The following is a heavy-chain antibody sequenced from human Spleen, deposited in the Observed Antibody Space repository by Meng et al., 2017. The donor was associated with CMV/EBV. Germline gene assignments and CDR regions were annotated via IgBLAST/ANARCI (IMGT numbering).Heavy chain of an antibody. CDR1: GFVFRNAW. D-gene: IGHD1-1*01. CDR3: ASYGGTELERRNGAFDI. J-gene: IGHJ3*02. Sequence: GESLKISCAASGFVFRNAWMSWVRQAPGKGLVWVSRINSDGSSASYADSVKGRFTISRDNAKSTLYLQMNSLRAEDTAVYFCASYGGTELERRNGAFDIWGRGTMVTVSS. V-gene: IGHV3-74*01. CDR2: INSDGSSA.